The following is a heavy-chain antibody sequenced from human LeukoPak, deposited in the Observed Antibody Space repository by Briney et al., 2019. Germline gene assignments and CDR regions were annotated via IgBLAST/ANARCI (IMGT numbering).Heavy chain of an antibody. V-gene: IGHV6-1*01. CDR3: ARSSIKSFDY. CDR2: TYYRSQWHY. CDR1: RDSVSSNSVA. J-gene: IGHJ4*02. Sequence: SQTLSLTCAISRDSVSSNSVAWNWIRQTPSRGLEWLGRTYYRSQWHYDYAVSVKSRIIINPGTSKNQFSLHLNSVTPEDTAVYYCARSSIKSFDYWGQGTLVTVSS.